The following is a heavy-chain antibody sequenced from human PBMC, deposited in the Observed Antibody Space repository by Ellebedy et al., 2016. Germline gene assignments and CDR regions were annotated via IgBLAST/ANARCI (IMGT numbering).Heavy chain of an antibody. Sequence: ASVKVSCKASGYTFTSYAMHWVRQAPGQRLEWMGWINAGNGNTKYSQKFQGRVTITRDTSASTAYMELSSLRSEDTAVYYCARDSNEEEGAPQIPLYGMDVWGQGTTVTVSS. CDR1: GYTFTSYA. CDR2: INAGNGNT. CDR3: ARDSNEEEGAPQIPLYGMDV. D-gene: IGHD1-26*01. J-gene: IGHJ6*02. V-gene: IGHV1-3*01.